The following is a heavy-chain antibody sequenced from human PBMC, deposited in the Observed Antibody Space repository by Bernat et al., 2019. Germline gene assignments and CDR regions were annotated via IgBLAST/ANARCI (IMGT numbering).Heavy chain of an antibody. CDR1: GGSISSGSYY. D-gene: IGHD3-3*01. J-gene: IGHJ5*02. Sequence: QVQLQESCPGLVKPSQTLSLTCTVSGGSISSGSYYWSWIRQPAGKGLEWIGRIYTSGSTNYNPSLKSRVTISVDTSKNQFSLKLSSVTAADTAVYYCARVIPLRFLAKFDPWGQGPLVTVSS. V-gene: IGHV4-61*02. CDR2: IYTSGST. CDR3: ARVIPLRFLAKFDP.